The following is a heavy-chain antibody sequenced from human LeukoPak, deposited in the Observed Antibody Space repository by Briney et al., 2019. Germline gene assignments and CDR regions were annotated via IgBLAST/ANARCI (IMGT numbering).Heavy chain of an antibody. CDR1: GGTFSSYA. D-gene: IGHD2-15*01. CDR2: IIPIFGTA. V-gene: IGHV1-69*06. J-gene: IGHJ6*03. CDR3: ARGRTGYSHHWPMDV. Sequence: GASVKVSCKASGGTFSSYAISWVRQAPGQGLEWMGGIIPIFGTANYAQKFQGRVTITADKSTSTAYMELSSLRSEDTAVYYCARGRTGYSHHWPMDVWGKGTTVTVSS.